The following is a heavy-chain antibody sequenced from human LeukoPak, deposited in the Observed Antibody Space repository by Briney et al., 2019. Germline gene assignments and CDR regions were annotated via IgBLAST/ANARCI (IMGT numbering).Heavy chain of an antibody. Sequence: RRASVKVSCKASGYTFTSYDINWVRQATGQGLEWMGWMNPNSGNTSYAQKFQGRVTMTRDMSTSTVYMELSSLRSEDTAVYYCARDLRVTHPSYYYYYYTDVWGKGTTVTVSS. V-gene: IGHV1-8*02. J-gene: IGHJ6*03. CDR1: GYTFTSYD. CDR3: ARDLRVTHPSYYYYYYTDV. D-gene: IGHD2-21*02. CDR2: MNPNSGNT.